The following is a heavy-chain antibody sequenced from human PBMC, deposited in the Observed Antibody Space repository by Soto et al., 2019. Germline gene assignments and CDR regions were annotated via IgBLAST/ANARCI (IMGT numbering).Heavy chain of an antibody. J-gene: IGHJ4*02. V-gene: IGHV2-5*02. D-gene: IGHD1-7*01. Sequence: SGPTLVKPTQTLTLTCTFSGFSLSTSGVGVGWIRQPPGKALEWLALIYWDDDKRYSPSLKSRLTITKDTSKNQVVLTMTNMDPVDTATYYCAHSSRLELRKVPAEAPADYWGQGTLVTVSS. CDR1: GFSLSTSGVG. CDR2: IYWDDDK. CDR3: AHSSRLELRKVPAEAPADY.